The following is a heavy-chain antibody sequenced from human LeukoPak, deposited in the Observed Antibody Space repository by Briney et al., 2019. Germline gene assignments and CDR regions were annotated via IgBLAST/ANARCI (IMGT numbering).Heavy chain of an antibody. CDR3: VKDNPLDY. D-gene: IGHD1-14*01. CDR2: ISYDGSNK. CDR1: GFTFSSYA. J-gene: IGHJ4*02. V-gene: IGHV3-30*04. Sequence: PGGSLRLSCAASGFTFSSYAMHWVRQAPGKGLEWVAVISYDGSNKYYADSVKGRFTISRDNSKNTLYLHINSLRVEDTAVYYCVKDNPLDYWGQGTPVIVSS.